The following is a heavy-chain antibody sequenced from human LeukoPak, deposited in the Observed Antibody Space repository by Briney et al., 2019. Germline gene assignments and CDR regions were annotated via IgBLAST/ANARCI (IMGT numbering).Heavy chain of an antibody. CDR1: GYTFTGYY. J-gene: IGHJ3*02. CDR3: AREGGIAGYYDSSGYQRTFLDAFDI. D-gene: IGHD3-22*01. V-gene: IGHV1-2*02. Sequence: GASVKVSCKASGYTFTGYYMHWVRQAPGQGLEWMGWINPSSGDTNYAQKLQGRVTMTTDTSTSTAYMELRSLRSDDTAVYYCAREGGIAGYYDSSGYQRTFLDAFDIWGQGTMVTVSS. CDR2: INPSSGDT.